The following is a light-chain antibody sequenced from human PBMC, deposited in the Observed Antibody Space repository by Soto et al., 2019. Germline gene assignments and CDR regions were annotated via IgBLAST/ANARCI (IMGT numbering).Light chain of an antibody. CDR3: QQLKSYPIT. J-gene: IGKJ5*01. CDR2: AAS. V-gene: IGKV1-9*01. CDR1: QGISTY. Sequence: DIQLTQSPSFLSASVGDGVTITCRASQGISTYLAWYQQKPGKAPKLLIYAASTLQSGVPSRFSGSASGTEFTLTISSLQPEDFATYYCQQLKSYPITFGQGTRLEIK.